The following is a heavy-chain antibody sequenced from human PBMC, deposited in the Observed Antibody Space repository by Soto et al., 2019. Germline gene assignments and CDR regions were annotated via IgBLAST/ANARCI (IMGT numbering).Heavy chain of an antibody. D-gene: IGHD6-13*01. CDR1: GFTFSNAW. Sequence: GGSLRLSCAASGFTFSNAWMSWVRQAPGKGLEWVGRIKSKTDGGTTDYAAPVKGRFTISRDDSKNTLYLQMNSLKTEDTAVYYCTTDRAQQLGPRGYYYYYMDVWGKGTTVTVSS. J-gene: IGHJ6*03. CDR2: IKSKTDGGTT. V-gene: IGHV3-15*01. CDR3: TTDRAQQLGPRGYYYYYMDV.